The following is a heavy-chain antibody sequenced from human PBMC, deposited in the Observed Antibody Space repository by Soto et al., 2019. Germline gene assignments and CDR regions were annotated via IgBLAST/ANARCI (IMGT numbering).Heavy chain of an antibody. CDR1: GFTFNTYA. CDR2: MSYDGIEK. Sequence: GGSLRLSCAVSGFTFNTYAMHWVRQAPGKGLEWLALMSYDGIEKYYADSVKGRFTISRDNSKNTLILQMNSLRAEDTAVYYCAKILGYCSSSSCSKDYYYYYGLDVWGLGTTVTVSS. J-gene: IGHJ6*02. V-gene: IGHV3-30*18. CDR3: AKILGYCSSSSCSKDYYYYYGLDV. D-gene: IGHD2-2*01.